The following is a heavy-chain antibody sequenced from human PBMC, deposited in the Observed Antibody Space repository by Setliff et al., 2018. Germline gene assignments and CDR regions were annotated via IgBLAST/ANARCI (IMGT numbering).Heavy chain of an antibody. Sequence: ASETLSLTCTVSGGSISSSSYYWGWIRQPPGKGLEWIGSIYYSGSTYYNPSLKSRVTISVDTSKNQFPLKLSSVTAADTAVYYCARGGKILEWLYAHDYWGQGTLVTVSS. J-gene: IGHJ4*02. CDR2: IYYSGST. CDR3: ARGGKILEWLYAHDY. V-gene: IGHV4-39*06. D-gene: IGHD3-3*01. CDR1: GGSISSSSYY.